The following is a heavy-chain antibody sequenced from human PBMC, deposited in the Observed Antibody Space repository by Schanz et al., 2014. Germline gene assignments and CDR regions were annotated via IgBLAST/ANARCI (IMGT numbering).Heavy chain of an antibody. CDR1: GFTFSSYG. CDR3: ARDGGRDGYNLAFDV. D-gene: IGHD5-12*01. CDR2: TSNDGSFT. J-gene: IGHJ3*01. Sequence: VQLVESGGGVVQPGGSLRLSCAASGFTFSSYGMHWVRQAPGKGLVWVSRTSNDGSFTTFADSVKGRFTISRDNAKNTLYLQMNSLRAEDTAVYFCARDGGRDGYNLAFDVWGQGTLVTVSS. V-gene: IGHV3-74*01.